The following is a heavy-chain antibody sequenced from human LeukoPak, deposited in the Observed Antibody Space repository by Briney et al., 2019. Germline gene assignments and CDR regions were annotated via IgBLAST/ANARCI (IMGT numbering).Heavy chain of an antibody. D-gene: IGHD6-13*01. CDR2: INPNRGGT. CDR1: GYTFTGYY. CDR3: ARARSSSWSVYWFDP. Sequence: ASVKVSCKASGYTFTGYYMHWVRQAPGQGLEWMGWINPNRGGTNYAQKFQGRVTMTRDTSISTAYMELSRLRSDDTAVYYCARARSSSWSVYWFDPWGQGTLVTVSS. J-gene: IGHJ5*02. V-gene: IGHV1-2*02.